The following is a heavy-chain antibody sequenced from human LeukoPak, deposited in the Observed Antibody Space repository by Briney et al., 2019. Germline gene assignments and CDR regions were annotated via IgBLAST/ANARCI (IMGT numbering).Heavy chain of an antibody. Sequence: GASVKVSCKASGYTFTGYYMHWVRQAPGQGLEWMGWINPNSGGTNYAQKFQGRVTMTRDTSISTAYMELSRLRSDDTAVYYCARGASGVYTVTTSWFEPWGQGTLVTVSS. V-gene: IGHV1-2*02. CDR3: ARGASGVYTVTTSWFEP. J-gene: IGHJ5*02. CDR2: INPNSGGT. D-gene: IGHD4-17*01. CDR1: GYTFTGYY.